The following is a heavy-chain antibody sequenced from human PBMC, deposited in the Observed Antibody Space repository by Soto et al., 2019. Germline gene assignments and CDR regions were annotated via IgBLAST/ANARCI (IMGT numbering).Heavy chain of an antibody. CDR1: GGSISSSSYY. J-gene: IGHJ6*02. CDR2: VSYSGST. D-gene: IGHD3-22*01. V-gene: IGHV4-39*01. CDR3: AKYYFDSTGSHYYYYGMDV. Sequence: SETLSLTCSVSGGSISSSSYYWGWIRQPPGKGLEWIGSVSYSGSTYYNPSLKSRVTISVDTSKNQFSLKLSSVTAADTAVYYCAKYYFDSTGSHYYYYGMDVWGQGTSVTVSS.